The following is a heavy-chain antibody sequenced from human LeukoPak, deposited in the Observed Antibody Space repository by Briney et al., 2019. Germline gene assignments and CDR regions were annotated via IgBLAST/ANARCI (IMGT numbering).Heavy chain of an antibody. CDR2: ISSSGSTI. V-gene: IGHV3-11*01. D-gene: IGHD6-19*01. CDR1: GFTFSDYY. Sequence: GGSLRLSCAASGFTFSDYYMSWIRQAPGKGLEWVSYISSSGSTIYYADSVKGRFTISRDNAKNSLYLQMNSLRAEDTAFYYCARRHSSGWWAIDYWGQGTLVTVSS. J-gene: IGHJ4*02. CDR3: ARRHSSGWWAIDY.